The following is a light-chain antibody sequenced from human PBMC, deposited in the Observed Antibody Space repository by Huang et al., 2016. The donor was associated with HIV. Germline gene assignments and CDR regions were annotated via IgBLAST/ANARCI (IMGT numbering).Light chain of an antibody. J-gene: IGKJ1*01. Sequence: DIVMTQSPLSLPVTPGESASISCRSSQSLLHSNGYNYLDWYLQKPGQSPQLLIYLGSDRASGVPDRFSGSRSGTDFTLKISRVEAEDVGVYYCMQALQTPWTFGQGTKVEIK. CDR3: MQALQTPWT. CDR2: LGS. CDR1: QSLLHSNGYNY. V-gene: IGKV2-28*01.